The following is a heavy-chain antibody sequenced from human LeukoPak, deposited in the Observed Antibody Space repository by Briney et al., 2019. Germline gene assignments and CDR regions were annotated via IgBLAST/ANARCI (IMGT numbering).Heavy chain of an antibody. CDR3: ARAQLNLLVVFGMDV. J-gene: IGHJ6*02. D-gene: IGHD1-1*01. CDR1: GGSITTYY. V-gene: IGHV4-59*01. Sequence: TSETLSLTCTVSGGSITTYYWTWIRQPPGKGLEWIGYINYSGSTNYNPSLKSRVTISVDTSKNQFSLKLSSVTAADTAVYYCARAQLNLLVVFGMDVWGQGTTVNVSS. CDR2: INYSGST.